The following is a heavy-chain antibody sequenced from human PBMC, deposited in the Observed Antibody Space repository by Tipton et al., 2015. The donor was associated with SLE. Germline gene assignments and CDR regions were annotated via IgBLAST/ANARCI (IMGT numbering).Heavy chain of an antibody. J-gene: IGHJ4*02. CDR3: ARVRVDTAMGVFDF. CDR1: GYTFTTYG. D-gene: IGHD5-18*01. V-gene: IGHV1-18*01. Sequence: QLVQSGVEVKKPGASVRVSCKASGYTFTTYGISWVRQAPGQGLEWMGWISTYNGNTNYAQKLRGRVTMTSDTSTGTAYMELRSLRSDDTVIYYCARVRVDTAMGVFDFWGQGTLVTVSS. CDR2: ISTYNGNT.